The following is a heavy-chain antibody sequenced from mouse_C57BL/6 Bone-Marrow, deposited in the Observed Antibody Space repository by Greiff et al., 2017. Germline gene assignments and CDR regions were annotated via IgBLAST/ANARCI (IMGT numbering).Heavy chain of an antibody. Sequence: QVQLQQPGAELVMPGASVKLSCKASGYTFTSYWMNWVKQRPGKGLEWIGEIEPSDSYTNYNQKFKGKFTLTVDKSSSTAYMQLSSLTSEDSAVYYCARTFITTVIAGGYYAMDYWGQGTSVPVSS. CDR1: GYTFTSYW. D-gene: IGHD1-1*01. CDR2: IEPSDSYT. J-gene: IGHJ4*01. CDR3: ARTFITTVIAGGYYAMDY. V-gene: IGHV1-69*01.